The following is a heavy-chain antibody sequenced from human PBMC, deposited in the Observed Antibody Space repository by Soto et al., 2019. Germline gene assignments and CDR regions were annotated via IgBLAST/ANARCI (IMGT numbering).Heavy chain of an antibody. D-gene: IGHD3-16*01. CDR1: GFTFTNYF. Sequence: ESGGSLVQPGGSLRLSCAASGFTFTNYFMSWVRQAPGEGLEWVSAISGFGDGTYYADSVKGRFTISRDNSKNTLYLQMNSLRAEDTAVYYAYGSSYGMDVWGQGTSVTVSS. J-gene: IGHJ6*02. CDR3: YGSSYGMDV. V-gene: IGHV3-23*01. CDR2: ISGFGDGT.